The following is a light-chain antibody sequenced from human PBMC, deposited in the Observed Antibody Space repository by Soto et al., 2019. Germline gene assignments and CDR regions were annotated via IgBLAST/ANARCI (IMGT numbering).Light chain of an antibody. J-gene: IGKJ5*01. Sequence: IVLTQSPGTLSSAPGDRATLSCWASQSVASTYLGWYQQKPGQAPRLLIYGASSRATGIPDRFSGSGSGTDFTLTISRLEPEDFALYYCQQYAGSPTFGQGTRLEIK. CDR1: QSVASTY. CDR3: QQYAGSPT. V-gene: IGKV3-20*01. CDR2: GAS.